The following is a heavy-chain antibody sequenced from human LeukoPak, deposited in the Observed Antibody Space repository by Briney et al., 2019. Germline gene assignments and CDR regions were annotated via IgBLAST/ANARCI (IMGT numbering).Heavy chain of an antibody. D-gene: IGHD1-26*01. V-gene: IGHV3-48*03. CDR1: GFTFSSYE. CDR2: ISSSGSTI. J-gene: IGHJ4*02. CDR3: ARDPRSYWYFDY. Sequence: PGGSLRLSCAASGFTFSSYEMNWVRQAPGKGLEWLSYISSSGSTIYYADSVKGRFTISRDNAKNSLYLQMNSLRAEDTAVYYCARDPRSYWYFDYWGQGTLVTVSS.